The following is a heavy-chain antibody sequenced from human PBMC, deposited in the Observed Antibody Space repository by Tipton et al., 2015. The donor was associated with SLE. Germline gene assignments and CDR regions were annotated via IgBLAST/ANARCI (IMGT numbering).Heavy chain of an antibody. V-gene: IGHV3-30*04. CDR2: ISYDGSNK. Sequence: SLRLSCAASGFTFSSYAMHWVRQAPGKGLEWVAVISYDGSNKYYADSVKGRFTISRDNSKNTLYLQMNSLRAEDTAVYYCARDLLQYYYYMAVWGKGTTVTVSS. CDR3: ARDLLQYYYYMAV. CDR1: GFTFSSYA. J-gene: IGHJ6*03.